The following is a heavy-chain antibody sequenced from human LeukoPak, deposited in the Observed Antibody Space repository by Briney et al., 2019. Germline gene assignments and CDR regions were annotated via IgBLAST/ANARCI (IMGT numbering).Heavy chain of an antibody. CDR2: IYYNGNT. V-gene: IGHV4-59*08. CDR3: ATNRYAYANFDY. J-gene: IGHJ4*02. Sequence: SETLSLTCTVSGGSISSYYWSWIRQPPGKGLEWIGYIYYNGNTNYNPSLKSRVTISVDTSKNQFSLMLTSVTAADTAVYYCATNRYAYANFDYWGQGTLVTVSS. D-gene: IGHD2-8*01. CDR1: GGSISSYY.